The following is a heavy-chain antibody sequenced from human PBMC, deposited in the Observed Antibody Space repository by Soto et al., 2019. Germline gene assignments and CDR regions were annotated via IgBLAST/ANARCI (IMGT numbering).Heavy chain of an antibody. J-gene: IGHJ4*02. D-gene: IGHD4-17*01. V-gene: IGHV3-33*01. CDR2: IWYDGSNK. Sequence: PGGSLRLSCAASGFTFSSYGMHWVRQAPGKGLEWVAVIWYDGSNKYYADSVKGRFTISRDNSKNTLYLQINSLRAEDTAVYYCARTPYGDYAPYYFDYWGQGTLVTVSS. CDR3: ARTPYGDYAPYYFDY. CDR1: GFTFSSYG.